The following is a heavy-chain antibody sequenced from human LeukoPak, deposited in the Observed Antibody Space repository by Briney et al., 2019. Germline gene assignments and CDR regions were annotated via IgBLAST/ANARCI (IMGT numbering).Heavy chain of an antibody. J-gene: IGHJ4*02. Sequence: QPGGSLRLSCAASGFTFSDYYMSWVRQTPGKGLEWVSAISGGGDITYYADSVTGRFTISRDNSKDTLFLQMHSLRPGDTAVYYCVREDTPATANYWGQGTLVTISS. CDR3: VREDTPATANY. D-gene: IGHD2-21*02. CDR2: ISGGGDIT. CDR1: GFTFSDYY. V-gene: IGHV3-23*01.